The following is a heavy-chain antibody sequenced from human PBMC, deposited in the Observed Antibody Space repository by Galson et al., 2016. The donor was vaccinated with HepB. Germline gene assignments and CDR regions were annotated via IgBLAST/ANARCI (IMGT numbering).Heavy chain of an antibody. CDR3: ARVRITGRTFPFDY. D-gene: IGHD1/OR15-1a*01. CDR1: GGSFNTVSYY. CDR2: IYYSGST. Sequence: TLSLTCTVSGGSFNTVSYYWSWIRQHPGKGLEWIGYIYYSGSTFYNPSPKSRVTISLDTSKNQFSLRLSSVTAADTAIYYCARVRITGRTFPFDYWGQGTLVTVSS. J-gene: IGHJ4*02. V-gene: IGHV4-31*03.